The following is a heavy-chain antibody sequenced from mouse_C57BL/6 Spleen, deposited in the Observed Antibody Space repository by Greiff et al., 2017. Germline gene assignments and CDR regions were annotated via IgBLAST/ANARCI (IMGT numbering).Heavy chain of an antibody. J-gene: IGHJ2*01. CDR1: GYTFTSYW. Sequence: QVQLQQSGAELVRPGTSVKLSCKASGYTFTSYWMHLVKQRPGQGLEWIGVIDPSDSYTNYNQKFKGKATLTVDTSSSTAYMQLSSLTSEDSAVYYCASITTVDYWGQGTTLTVSS. CDR2: IDPSDSYT. D-gene: IGHD1-1*01. CDR3: ASITTVDY. V-gene: IGHV1-59*01.